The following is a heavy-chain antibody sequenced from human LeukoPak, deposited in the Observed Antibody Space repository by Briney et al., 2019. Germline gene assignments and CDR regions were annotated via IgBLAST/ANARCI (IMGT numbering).Heavy chain of an antibody. V-gene: IGHV1-2*06. CDR1: GYTFTGYY. J-gene: IGHJ4*02. Sequence: ASVKVSCKASGYTFTGYYMHWVRQAPGQGLEWMGRINPNSGGTNYAQKFQGRVTMTRDTSISTAYMELSRLRSDDTAVYYCASRHTYCGGDCYLGALDYWGQGTLVTVSS. D-gene: IGHD2-21*01. CDR2: INPNSGGT. CDR3: ASRHTYCGGDCYLGALDY.